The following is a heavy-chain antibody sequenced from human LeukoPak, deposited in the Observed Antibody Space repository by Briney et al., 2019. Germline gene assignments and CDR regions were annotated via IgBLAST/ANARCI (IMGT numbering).Heavy chain of an antibody. J-gene: IGHJ1*01. Sequence: PGGSLRLSCAASGFTFSSYGMHWVRQAPGKGLEWVAFIRYDGSNKYYADSVNGRFTISRDNSKNTLFLQMHSLRAEDTAVYYCTGYTSGWFFFQHWGQGTLVTVSS. CDR3: TGYTSGWFFFQH. D-gene: IGHD6-19*01. CDR1: GFTFSSYG. V-gene: IGHV3-30*02. CDR2: IRYDGSNK.